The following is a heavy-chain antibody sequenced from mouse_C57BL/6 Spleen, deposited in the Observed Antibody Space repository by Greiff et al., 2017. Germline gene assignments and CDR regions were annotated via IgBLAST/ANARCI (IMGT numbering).Heavy chain of an antibody. J-gene: IGHJ4*01. Sequence: VQLQQSGPELVKPGASVKISCKASGYAFSSSWMNWVKQRPGKGLEWIGRIYPGDGDTNYNGKFKGKATLTADKSSSTAYMQLSSLTSEDSAVYFCARGPITTVVEDAMDYWGQGTSVTVSS. V-gene: IGHV1-82*01. D-gene: IGHD1-1*01. CDR3: ARGPITTVVEDAMDY. CDR2: IYPGDGDT. CDR1: GYAFSSSW.